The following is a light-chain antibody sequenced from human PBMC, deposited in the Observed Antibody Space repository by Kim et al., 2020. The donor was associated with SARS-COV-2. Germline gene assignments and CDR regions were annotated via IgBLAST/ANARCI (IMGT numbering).Light chain of an antibody. CDR3: GTWDSSMSAVV. CDR1: ISNIGNNL. Sequence: QKGTISCSGSISNIGNNLVSWYQQFPGKAPKPLIFDNNKRPSGIPDRFSGSKSGTSATLDITGLRTGDEADYHCGTWDSSMSAVVFGGGTKLTVL. CDR2: DNN. V-gene: IGLV1-51*01. J-gene: IGLJ2*01.